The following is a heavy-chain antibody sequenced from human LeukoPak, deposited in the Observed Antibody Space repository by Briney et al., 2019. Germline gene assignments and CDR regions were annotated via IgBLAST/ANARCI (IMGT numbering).Heavy chain of an antibody. CDR2: IKQDGSEK. Sequence: GGSLRLSCAASGFTFSSYWMSWVRQAPGKGLEWVANIKQDGSEKYYVDSVKGRFTISRDNAKNSLYLQMNSLRAEDTAVYYCAMPRGAVLRSNWFDPWGQGTLVTVSS. J-gene: IGHJ5*02. CDR3: AMPRGAVLRSNWFDP. CDR1: GFTFSSYW. V-gene: IGHV3-7*01. D-gene: IGHD2/OR15-2a*01.